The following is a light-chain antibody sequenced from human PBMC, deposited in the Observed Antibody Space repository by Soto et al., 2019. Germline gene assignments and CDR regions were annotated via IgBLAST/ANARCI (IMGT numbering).Light chain of an antibody. Sequence: DIQMTQSPSTLSASVGDRVTITCRASQSISSWLAWYQQKPGKAPKLLIYLASSLESGVPSRFSGSGSGTAFTITISSLQPDDFATYYCQQYDSYSRTFGQGTKLEI. CDR3: QQYDSYSRT. V-gene: IGKV1-5*03. J-gene: IGKJ2*01. CDR2: LAS. CDR1: QSISSW.